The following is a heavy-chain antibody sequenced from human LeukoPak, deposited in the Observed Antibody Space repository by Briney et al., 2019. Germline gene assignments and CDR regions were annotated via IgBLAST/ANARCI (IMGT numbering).Heavy chain of an antibody. CDR1: GGSISSYY. Sequence: PSETLSLTCTVSGGSISSYYWSWIRQPPGKGLEWIGYIYYSGSTNYNPSLKSRVIISIDTSKNQFSLKLTSVNAADTAVYYCARHFRGLPYYFDYWGHGTLVTVSS. CDR3: ARHFRGLPYYFDY. D-gene: IGHD3-3*02. J-gene: IGHJ4*01. V-gene: IGHV4-59*12. CDR2: IYYSGST.